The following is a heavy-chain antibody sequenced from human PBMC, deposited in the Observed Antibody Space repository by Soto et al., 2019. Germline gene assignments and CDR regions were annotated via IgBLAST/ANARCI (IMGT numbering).Heavy chain of an antibody. CDR3: ARQYNLLYGGQFDY. Sequence: LXLSCPASGFTVSPYWMHWFLQAPGKGLVWVSRINSDGSSTTYADSVKGRFTISRDNAKKTLYLQMNSLRAEDTAVYYCARQYNLLYGGQFDYWGQGTLVTVS. CDR1: GFTVSPYW. CDR2: INSDGSST. J-gene: IGHJ4*02. D-gene: IGHD2-2*02. V-gene: IGHV3-74*01.